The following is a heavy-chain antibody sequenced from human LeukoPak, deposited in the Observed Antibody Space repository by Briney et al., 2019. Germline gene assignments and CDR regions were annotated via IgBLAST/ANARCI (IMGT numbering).Heavy chain of an antibody. CDR3: ARGSSSWYVGKANDY. D-gene: IGHD6-13*01. CDR2: IWYDGSNK. J-gene: IGHJ4*02. V-gene: IGHV3-33*01. Sequence: GGSLRLSCTASGFTFSDYGMHWVRQPPGKGLEWVAIIWYDGSNKKYEDSVKGRFTISRDNSKNTLYLQMNSPRAEDTAVYYCARGSSSWYVGKANDYWGQGTLVTVSS. CDR1: GFTFSDYG.